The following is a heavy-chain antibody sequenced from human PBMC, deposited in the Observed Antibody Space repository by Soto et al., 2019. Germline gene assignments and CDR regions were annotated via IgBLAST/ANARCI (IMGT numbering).Heavy chain of an antibody. D-gene: IGHD6-6*01. Sequence: QVQLVQSGAEVKKPGASVKVSCKASGYTFTSYGISWVRQAPGQGLEWTGWISADNGNTNYTQKLQGRVTMTTDTSPSTVYMELRSRRSDDTAVYDCARDRRGSSRSGFDYWGQGTLVTVSS. V-gene: IGHV1-18*04. CDR3: ARDRRGSSRSGFDY. CDR1: GYTFTSYG. CDR2: ISADNGNT. J-gene: IGHJ4*02.